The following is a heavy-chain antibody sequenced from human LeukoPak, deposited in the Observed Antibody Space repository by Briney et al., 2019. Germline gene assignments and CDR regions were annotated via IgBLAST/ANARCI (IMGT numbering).Heavy chain of an antibody. CDR1: GGSISSYY. V-gene: IGHV4-59*01. D-gene: IGHD4-17*01. CDR3: ASYGDYDNWFDP. Sequence: PSETLSLTCTVSGGSISSYYWSWIRQPPGKGLEWIGYIYYSGSTNYNPSLKSRVTISVDTSKNQFSLKLSSVTAADTAVYYCASYGDYDNWFDPWGQGTLVTVSS. J-gene: IGHJ5*02. CDR2: IYYSGST.